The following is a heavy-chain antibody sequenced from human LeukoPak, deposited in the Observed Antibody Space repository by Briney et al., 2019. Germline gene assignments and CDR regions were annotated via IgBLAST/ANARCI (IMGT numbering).Heavy chain of an antibody. CDR1: GGSINNNY. CDR3: AREHCSGGSCYSIYYYYYMDV. CDR2: IYYSGST. Sequence: SETLSLTCTVSGGSINNNYWGWIRQPPGKGLEWIGSIYYSGSTYYNPSLKSRVTISVDTSKNQFSLKLSSVTAADTAVYYCAREHCSGGSCYSIYYYYYMDVWGKGTTVTVSS. V-gene: IGHV4-39*07. D-gene: IGHD2-15*01. J-gene: IGHJ6*03.